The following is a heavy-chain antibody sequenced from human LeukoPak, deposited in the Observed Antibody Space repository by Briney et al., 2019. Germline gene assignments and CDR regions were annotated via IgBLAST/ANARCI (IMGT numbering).Heavy chain of an antibody. Sequence: SGPTLVKPTQTLTLTCTFSGFSVSTSGVGVGWIRQPPGKALEWLALIYWDDDKRYNPSLKSRLTITKDNDKNQVVLTMTNMDPVDTATYYCAHRGFGGYDSSGYLSWYFDLWGRGTLVTVSS. CDR3: AHRGFGGYDSSGYLSWYFDL. J-gene: IGHJ2*01. V-gene: IGHV2-5*02. D-gene: IGHD3-22*01. CDR2: IYWDDDK. CDR1: GFSVSTSGVG.